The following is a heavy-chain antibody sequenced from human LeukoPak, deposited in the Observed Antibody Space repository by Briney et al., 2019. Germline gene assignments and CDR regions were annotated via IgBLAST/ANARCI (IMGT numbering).Heavy chain of an antibody. CDR2: ISSSGSTI. Sequence: GGSLRLSCAASGFTFSSYEMNWVRQAPGKGLEWVSYISSSGSTIYYADSVKGRFTISRDNAKNSLYLQMNSLRAEDTAVYYCAKDRRPKWIQSWFDPWGQGTLVTVSS. D-gene: IGHD5-18*01. CDR1: GFTFSSYE. CDR3: AKDRRPKWIQSWFDP. V-gene: IGHV3-48*03. J-gene: IGHJ5*02.